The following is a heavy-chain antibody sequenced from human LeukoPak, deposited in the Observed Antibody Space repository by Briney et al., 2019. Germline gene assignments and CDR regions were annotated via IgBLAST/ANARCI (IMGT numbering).Heavy chain of an antibody. CDR3: TRDGKDCSSSSCSADY. D-gene: IGHD2-2*01. J-gene: IGHJ4*02. V-gene: IGHV3-21*01. CDR2: ILVSSSYI. CDR1: GFTFSSHA. Sequence: GGSLRLSCVASGFTFSSHAMCWVRQAPGKGLEWVSSILVSSSYIYYAGSVKGRFTISRDNAKNSLYLQMNSLRVEDTAVYFCTRDGKDCSSSSCSADYWGQGTLVT.